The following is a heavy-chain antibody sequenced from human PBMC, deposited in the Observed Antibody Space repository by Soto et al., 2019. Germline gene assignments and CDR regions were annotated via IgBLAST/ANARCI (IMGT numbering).Heavy chain of an antibody. J-gene: IGHJ6*02. CDR3: AKGHDLARDQYYYGLDV. CDR2: ISYDGSNK. V-gene: IGHV3-30*18. CDR1: GFTFSTHG. D-gene: IGHD3-16*01. Sequence: QVQLVESGGGVVQPGRSLRLSCVASGFTFSTHGIHWVRQAPGKGLEWVAVISYDGSNKYYADSVKGRFTISRDNSKNTLYLQTNSLTTADTAVYCCAKGHDLARDQYYYGLDVWGQGTTVTVSS.